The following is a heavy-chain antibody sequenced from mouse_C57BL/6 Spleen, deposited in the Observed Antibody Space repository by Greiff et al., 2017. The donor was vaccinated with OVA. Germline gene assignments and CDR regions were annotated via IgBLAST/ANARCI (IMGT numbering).Heavy chain of an antibody. CDR2: ISSGGSYT. V-gene: IGHV5-6*02. J-gene: IGHJ4*01. CDR3: ARKMGDGNSYAMDY. CDR1: GFTFSSYG. Sequence: DVMLVESGGDLVKPGGSLKLSCAASGFTFSSYGMSWVRQTPDKRLEWVATISSGGSYTYYPDSVKGRFTISRDKAKNTLYLQMSSLKSEDTAMYCRARKMGDGNSYAMDYWGKGTSVTVSS. D-gene: IGHD2-1*01.